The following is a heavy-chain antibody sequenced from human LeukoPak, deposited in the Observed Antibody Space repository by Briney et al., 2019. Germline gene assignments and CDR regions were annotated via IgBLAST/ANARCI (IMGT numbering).Heavy chain of an antibody. D-gene: IGHD1-26*01. Sequence: ASVKVSCKASGYTXTTYYVHWVRQAPGQGLEWMGVINPSVGSTSYAQKFQDRVTMTRDTSTSTVYMELSSLRSEDTAVYYCARDHSGSQHWFDPWGQGTLVTVSS. CDR1: GYTXTTYY. CDR3: ARDHSGSQHWFDP. V-gene: IGHV1-46*01. J-gene: IGHJ5*02. CDR2: INPSVGST.